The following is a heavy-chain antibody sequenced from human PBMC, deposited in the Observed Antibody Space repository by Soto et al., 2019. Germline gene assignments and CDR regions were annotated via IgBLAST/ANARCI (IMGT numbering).Heavy chain of an antibody. CDR3: ASGIAVAGTKPTRTPNSDFDY. J-gene: IGHJ4*02. D-gene: IGHD6-19*01. Sequence: QVQLVESGGGVVQPGRSLRLSCAASGFTFSSYAMHWVRQAPGKGLEWVAVISYDGSNKYYADSVKDRFTISRDNSKNTLYLQMNSLRAEDTAVYYCASGIAVAGTKPTRTPNSDFDYWGQGTLVTVSS. V-gene: IGHV3-30-3*01. CDR1: GFTFSSYA. CDR2: ISYDGSNK.